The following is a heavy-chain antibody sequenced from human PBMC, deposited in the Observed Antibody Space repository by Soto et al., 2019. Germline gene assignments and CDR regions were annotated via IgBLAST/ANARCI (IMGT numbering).Heavy chain of an antibody. CDR2: IFSNDEK. V-gene: IGHV2-26*01. J-gene: IGHJ4*02. CDR3: ARKGGSYYRRLMEGRYFDY. CDR1: GFSLSNARMG. D-gene: IGHD1-26*01. Sequence: QVTLKESGPVLVKPAETLTLTCTVSGFSLSNARMGVSWIRQPPGKALEWLAHIFSNDEKSYSTSLKSRLTISKDTSKSQVVLTMTNMDPVDTATYYCARKGGSYYRRLMEGRYFDYWGQGTLVTVSS.